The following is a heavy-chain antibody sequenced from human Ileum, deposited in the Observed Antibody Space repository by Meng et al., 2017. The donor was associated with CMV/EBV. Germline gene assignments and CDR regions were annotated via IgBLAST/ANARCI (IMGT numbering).Heavy chain of an antibody. J-gene: IGHJ6*02. CDR1: GYIFLNYQ. CDR2: INPRDSFT. D-gene: IGHD3-16*01. Sequence: ASVKVSCKASGYIFLNYQIHWVRQAPGHGLEWVGVINPRDSFTTYAQKFQGRVTMTRDTSTSTVYMELRSLRSEDTAVFYCARSAWSASNLGEYGMDVWGQGTPVTVSS. V-gene: IGHV1-46*01. CDR3: ARSAWSASNLGEYGMDV.